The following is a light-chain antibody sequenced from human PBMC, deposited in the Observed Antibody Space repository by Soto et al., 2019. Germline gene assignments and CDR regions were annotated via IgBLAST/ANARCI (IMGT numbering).Light chain of an antibody. Sequence: DIPMTQSPSTLSASVGDRVTISCRASQSISTWLAWYQQKPGKAPKLLIYKASNLESGVPSRFSGSGSGTEFTLTFSSLQVDVFATYYCQQYSSFPWTFGQGTRVEIK. J-gene: IGKJ1*01. CDR2: KAS. CDR1: QSISTW. CDR3: QQYSSFPWT. V-gene: IGKV1-5*03.